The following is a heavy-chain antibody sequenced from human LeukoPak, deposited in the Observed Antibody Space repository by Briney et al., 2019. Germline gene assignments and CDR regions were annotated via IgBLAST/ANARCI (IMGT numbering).Heavy chain of an antibody. D-gene: IGHD1-7*01. Sequence: GGSLRLSCAASGFTFSNYEMNWVRQAPGKGLEWVSSISMSGSNIHYADSVKGRFIIFRDNAKDSLYLQMNSLRAEDTAVYYCARDGTGYYYFGLDVWGKGTTVTVSS. CDR1: GFTFSNYE. J-gene: IGHJ6*04. CDR3: ARDGTGYYYFGLDV. CDR2: ISMSGSNI. V-gene: IGHV3-48*03.